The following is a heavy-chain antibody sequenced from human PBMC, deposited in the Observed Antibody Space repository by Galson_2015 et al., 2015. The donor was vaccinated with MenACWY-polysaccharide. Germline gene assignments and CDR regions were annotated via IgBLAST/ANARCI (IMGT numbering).Heavy chain of an antibody. CDR3: AREALGDYVTAHRMDV. Sequence: TLSLTCTVSGGSIISGDYYWSWIRQPPGKGLEWIGYIYNSGSTNYNPSLKSRGTISVDASKNQFSLKLRSVTAADTAVYFCAREALGDYVTAHRMDVWGQGTTVIVSS. D-gene: IGHD1-20*01. CDR2: IYNSGST. CDR1: GGSIISGDYY. V-gene: IGHV4-30-4*01. J-gene: IGHJ6*02.